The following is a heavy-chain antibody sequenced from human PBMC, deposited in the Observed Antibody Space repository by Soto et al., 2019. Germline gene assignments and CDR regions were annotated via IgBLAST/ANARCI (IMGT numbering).Heavy chain of an antibody. CDR1: GDTFASFG. V-gene: IGHV1-18*01. Sequence: GASVKVSCKASGDTFASFGFSWVRQAPGQGLEWLGWISAYNGNTHYAQKVRDRVTLTTDTSTNTAYMELRSLTSDDTAVCYCARDQESITDRILQYWGQGTRVTVSS. CDR2: ISAYNGNT. D-gene: IGHD3-10*01. J-gene: IGHJ4*02. CDR3: ARDQESITDRILQY.